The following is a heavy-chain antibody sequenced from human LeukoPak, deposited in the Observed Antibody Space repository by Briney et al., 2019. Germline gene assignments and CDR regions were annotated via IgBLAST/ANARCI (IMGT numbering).Heavy chain of an antibody. CDR2: ISSSSYI. CDR3: AKRAAYYFDS. CDR1: GFTFSSYS. Sequence: PGGSLRLSCAASGFTFSSYSMNWVRQAAGKGLEWVSSISSSSYISYADSVKGRFTISRDNSKNTLYLQMNSLRAEDTAVYYCAKRAAYYFDSWGQGTLVTVSS. J-gene: IGHJ4*02. V-gene: IGHV3-21*01.